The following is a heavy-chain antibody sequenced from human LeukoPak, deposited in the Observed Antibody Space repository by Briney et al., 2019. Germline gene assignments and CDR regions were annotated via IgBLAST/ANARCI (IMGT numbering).Heavy chain of an antibody. CDR1: VFKFSDHY. Sequence: PGGGLRLSRAASVFKFSDHYIYSVRQAPGKGGEGVGRSRNKPSSYTTEYAASVEGRFTLSRDVSATSLYLQMNGLRTEDTAVYYCGRIAINANNGMDVWGQGTTVTVSS. D-gene: IGHD1/OR15-1a*01. CDR3: GRIAINANNGMDV. CDR2: SRNKPSSYTT. J-gene: IGHJ6*02. V-gene: IGHV3-72*01.